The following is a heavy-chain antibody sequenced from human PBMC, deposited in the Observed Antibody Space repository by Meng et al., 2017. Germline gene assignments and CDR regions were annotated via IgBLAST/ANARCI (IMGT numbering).Heavy chain of an antibody. D-gene: IGHD6-13*01. V-gene: IGHV3-33*01. CDR3: AIQIAAAGFSRVEFDY. J-gene: IGHJ4*02. CDR2: IWCDGSNK. Sequence: GESLKISCAASGFTFSSYGMHWVRQAPGKGLEWVAVIWCDGSNKYYADSVKVRFTISRDNSKYTLYLQMNSLRAEDTAVYYCAIQIAAAGFSRVEFDYWGQGTLVTVSS. CDR1: GFTFSSYG.